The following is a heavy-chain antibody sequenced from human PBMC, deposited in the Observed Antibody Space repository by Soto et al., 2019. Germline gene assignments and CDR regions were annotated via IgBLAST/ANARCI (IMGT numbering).Heavy chain of an antibody. J-gene: IGHJ4*02. V-gene: IGHV4-59*08. D-gene: IGHD1-26*01. Sequence: QVQLQESGPGLVKPSETLSLTCTVSGGTIRSWYWSWIRQPPGKGLEWIGYIYYSGRTNCNPSLKSRVTTSVATSKNQFALKLSSVTAADTAVYYCARRYGSAIDDWGQGTLVTVSS. CDR2: IYYSGRT. CDR1: GGTIRSWY. CDR3: ARRYGSAIDD.